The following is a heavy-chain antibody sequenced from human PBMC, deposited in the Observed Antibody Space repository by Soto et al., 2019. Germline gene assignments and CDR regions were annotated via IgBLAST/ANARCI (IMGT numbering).Heavy chain of an antibody. D-gene: IGHD2-2*03. CDR1: GGSISSGGYY. CDR3: ARTGERWILGYYFDY. Sequence: QVQLQESGPGLVKPSQTLSLTCTVSGGSISSGGYYWSWIRQHPGKGLEWIGYIYYSGSTYYNPSPKRRVTISVDTPKNQFSLKLSSVTAADTAVYSCARTGERWILGYYFDYWGQRTLVTASS. V-gene: IGHV4-31*03. CDR2: IYYSGST. J-gene: IGHJ4*02.